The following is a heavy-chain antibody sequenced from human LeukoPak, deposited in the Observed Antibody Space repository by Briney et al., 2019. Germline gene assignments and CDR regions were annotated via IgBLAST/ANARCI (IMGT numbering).Heavy chain of an antibody. J-gene: IGHJ4*02. Sequence: HPGGSLRLSCAASGFTVSSNYMSWVRQAPGKGLEWVSVIYSGGSTYYADSVKGRFTISRDNSKNTLYLQMNSLRAEDTAVYYCAKWEEQQLVSDYWGQGTLVTVSS. CDR1: GFTVSSNY. CDR2: IYSGGST. D-gene: IGHD6-13*01. CDR3: AKWEEQQLVSDY. V-gene: IGHV3-53*05.